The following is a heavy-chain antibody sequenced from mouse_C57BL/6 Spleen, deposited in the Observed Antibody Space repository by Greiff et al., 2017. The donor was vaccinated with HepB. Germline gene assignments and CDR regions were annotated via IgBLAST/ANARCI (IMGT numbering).Heavy chain of an antibody. CDR1: GFNIKDYY. D-gene: IGHD2-3*01. J-gene: IGHJ3*01. V-gene: IGHV14-1*01. CDR3: ADGYPWFAY. Sequence: EVQLQQSGAELVRPGASVKLSCTASGFNIKDYYMHWVKQRPEQGLEWIGRIDPEDGDTEYAPKFQGKATMTAEKSSNTAYLQLSSLTSEDTAVYYCADGYPWFAYWGQGTLVTVSA. CDR2: IDPEDGDT.